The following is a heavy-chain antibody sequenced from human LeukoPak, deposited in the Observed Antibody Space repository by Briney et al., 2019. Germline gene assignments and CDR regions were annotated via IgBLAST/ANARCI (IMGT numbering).Heavy chain of an antibody. J-gene: IGHJ3*02. D-gene: IGHD1-26*01. CDR2: ISYDGSNK. CDR3: AKVVFKALSYQNGSDAFDI. Sequence: GGSLRLSCAASGFTFSTYVMHWVRQAPGKGLEWVAVISYDGSNKYYADSVKGRFTISRDNSKNTLYLQMNSLRAEDTAVYYCAKVVFKALSYQNGSDAFDIWGQGTMVTVSS. CDR1: GFTFSTYV. V-gene: IGHV3-30*18.